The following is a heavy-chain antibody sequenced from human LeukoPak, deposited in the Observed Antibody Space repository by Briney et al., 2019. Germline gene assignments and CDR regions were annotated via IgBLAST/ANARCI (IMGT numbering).Heavy chain of an antibody. V-gene: IGHV3-30*02. CDR2: IRYDGSNK. CDR3: ASFRSSGWSSYWYFDL. D-gene: IGHD6-19*01. CDR1: GFTFSSYG. J-gene: IGHJ2*01. Sequence: GGSLRLSCAASGFTFSSYGMHWVRQAPGKGLEWVAFIRYDGSNKHYADSVKGRFTISRDNSKNTLYLQMNSLRAEDTAVYYCASFRSSGWSSYWYFDLWGRGTLVTVSS.